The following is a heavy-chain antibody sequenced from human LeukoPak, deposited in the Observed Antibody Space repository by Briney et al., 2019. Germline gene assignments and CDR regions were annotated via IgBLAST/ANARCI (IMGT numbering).Heavy chain of an antibody. J-gene: IGHJ5*02. CDR1: GFTVSSNY. V-gene: IGHV3-66*01. CDR3: ARALHLWFGMDEGWFDP. Sequence: GGSLRLSCAASGFTVSSNYMSWVRQAPGKGLEWVSVIYSGGSTYYADSVKGRFTISRDNSKNTLYLQMNSLRAEDTAVYYCARALHLWFGMDEGWFDPWGQGTLVTVSS. CDR2: IYSGGST. D-gene: IGHD3-10*01.